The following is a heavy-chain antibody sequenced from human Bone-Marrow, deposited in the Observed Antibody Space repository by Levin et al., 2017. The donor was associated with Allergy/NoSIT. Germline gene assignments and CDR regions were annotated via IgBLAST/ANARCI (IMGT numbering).Heavy chain of an antibody. Sequence: LSLTCAASGFPFSSYGMHWVRQAPGKGLEWVAVISYDGSNKYYADSVKGRFTISRDNSKNTLYLQMNSLRAEDTAVYYCAKAARIAAAGTLFYYYYYGMDVWGQGTTVTVSS. CDR2: ISYDGSNK. V-gene: IGHV3-30*18. J-gene: IGHJ6*02. CDR3: AKAARIAAAGTLFYYYYYGMDV. D-gene: IGHD6-13*01. CDR1: GFPFSSYG.